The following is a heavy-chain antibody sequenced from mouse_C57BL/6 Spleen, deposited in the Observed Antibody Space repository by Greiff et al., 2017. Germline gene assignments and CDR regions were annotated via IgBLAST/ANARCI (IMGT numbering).Heavy chain of an antibody. CDR3: VIQRNGSSYDYASDY. V-gene: IGHV10-1*01. J-gene: IGHJ4*01. Sequence: EVHLVESGGGLVQPKGSLKLSCAASGFSIKTYAMNWVSQALGKGLEWVARIRSKSNHYATYYADSVKDIFTISSDDSESRLYLQMNNLKTEDTARYDCVIQRNGSSYDYASDYWGQGTSVTVSA. D-gene: IGHD1-1*01. CDR2: IRSKSNHYAT. CDR1: GFSIKTYA.